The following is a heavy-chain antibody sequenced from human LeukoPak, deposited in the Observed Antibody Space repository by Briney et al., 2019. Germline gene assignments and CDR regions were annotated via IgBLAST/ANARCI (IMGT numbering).Heavy chain of an antibody. V-gene: IGHV4-34*01. D-gene: IGHD2-2*01. CDR3: TRERSTPGINWFDP. CDR1: GGSFSDYY. Sequence: SETLSLTCAVYGGSFSDYYWTWIRQPPGKGLEWIGEVNHSGVTNYNPSIKGRVTLSVDTLKNQFSLKVNSVTAADTAVYYCTRERSTPGINWFDPWGQGTLVTVSS. J-gene: IGHJ5*02. CDR2: VNHSGVT.